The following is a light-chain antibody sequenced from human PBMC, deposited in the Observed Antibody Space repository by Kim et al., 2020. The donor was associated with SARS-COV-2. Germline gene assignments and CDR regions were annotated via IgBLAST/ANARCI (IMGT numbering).Light chain of an antibody. CDR1: SSVVGGYKV. CDR2: ADS. J-gene: IGLJ1*01. Sequence: QSITISCTGTSSVVGGYKVVSWCQQHPDKAPKLMIFADSYRPSVVSNRFSGSMSGCTASLTISGLQAEDEADYCCSSYTSRTAPYVFGTGTKVTVL. V-gene: IGLV2-14*04. CDR3: SSYTSRTAPYV.